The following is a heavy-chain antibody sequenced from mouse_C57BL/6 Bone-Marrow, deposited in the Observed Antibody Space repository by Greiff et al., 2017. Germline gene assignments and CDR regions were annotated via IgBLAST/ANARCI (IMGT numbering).Heavy chain of an antibody. CDR3: ARTITTVVEFDY. D-gene: IGHD1-1*01. J-gene: IGHJ2*01. V-gene: IGHV1-82*01. CDR1: GYAFSSSW. CDR2: IYPGDGDT. Sequence: QVQLKEPGPELVKPGASVKFSCKASGYAFSSSWMNWVKQRPGKGLEWIGRIYPGDGDTTYNGKFKGKATLTADKSSSTAYMQVSSLTSADSAVYFCARTITTVVEFDYWGQGTTLTVSS.